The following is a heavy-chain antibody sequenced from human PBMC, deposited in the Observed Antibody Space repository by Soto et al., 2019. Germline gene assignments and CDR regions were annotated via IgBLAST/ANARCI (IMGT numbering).Heavy chain of an antibody. Sequence: ASVKVSCKASGCTFTSYDINWVRQATGQGLEWMGWMNPNSGNTGYAQKFQGRVTMTRDTSTSTVCMELSSLRSEDTAVYYCASSSAMGDSNAGPYYWGQGTLVTVSS. CDR1: GCTFTSYD. CDR2: MNPNSGNT. D-gene: IGHD2-2*01. V-gene: IGHV1-8*01. J-gene: IGHJ4*02. CDR3: ASSSAMGDSNAGPYY.